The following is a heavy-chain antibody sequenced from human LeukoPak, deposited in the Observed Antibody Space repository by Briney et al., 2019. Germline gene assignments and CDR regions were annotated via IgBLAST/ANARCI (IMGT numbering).Heavy chain of an antibody. J-gene: IGHJ5*02. CDR1: GGSISSYY. V-gene: IGHV4-4*07. D-gene: IGHD1-26*01. Sequence: SETLSLTCTVSGGSISSYYWSWIRQPAGKGLEWIGRIYTSGSTNYNPSLKSRVTMSVDTSKNQFSQKLSSVTAADTAVYYCARSYRREARFDPWGQGTLVTVSS. CDR3: ARSYRREARFDP. CDR2: IYTSGST.